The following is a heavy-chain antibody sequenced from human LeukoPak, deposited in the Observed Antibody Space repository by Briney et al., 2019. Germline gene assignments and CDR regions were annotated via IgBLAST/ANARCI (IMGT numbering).Heavy chain of an antibody. CDR3: TQNLVAAAGDH. CDR2: IKPDGSVG. Sequence: GGSLRLSCAASGFTFSNYWMTWVRQAPGKGLEWVANIKPDGSVGYYVDSVRGRFIISRDNAGNSLYLQMNSLRVEDTAVYYCTQNLVAAAGDHWGQGTLVTVSS. D-gene: IGHD6-13*01. CDR1: GFTFSNYW. V-gene: IGHV3-7*01. J-gene: IGHJ4*02.